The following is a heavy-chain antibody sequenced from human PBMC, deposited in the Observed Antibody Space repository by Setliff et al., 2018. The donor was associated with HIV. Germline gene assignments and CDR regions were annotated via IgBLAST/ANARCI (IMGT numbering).Heavy chain of an antibody. CDR2: IYHSGSS. CDR1: GFSISSGYY. Sequence: SETLSLTCAVSGFSISSGYYWGWIRQPPGKGLEWIGAIYHSGSSYYSPSLKSRVTLFLDSSKNQFSLTLNSLTAADTAVYYCARLAGQRTIAAADYFFDFWGQGALVTSPQ. D-gene: IGHD6-13*01. CDR3: ARLAGQRTIAAADYFFDF. V-gene: IGHV4-38-2*01. J-gene: IGHJ4*02.